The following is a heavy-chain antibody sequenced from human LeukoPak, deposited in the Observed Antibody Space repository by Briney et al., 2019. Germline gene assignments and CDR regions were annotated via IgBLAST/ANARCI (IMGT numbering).Heavy chain of an antibody. CDR1: GFTFSSYW. CDR2: IKQDGSEK. D-gene: IGHD1-14*01. J-gene: IGHJ5*02. CDR3: ARGFNRGFDP. V-gene: IGHV3-7*03. Sequence: GGSLRLSCAASGFTFSSYWMSWVRQAPGKGLEWVANIKQDGSEKYYVDSVKGRFTISRDNAKNTLYLQMSSLRAEDTAIYYCARGFNRGFDPWGQGTLVTVSS.